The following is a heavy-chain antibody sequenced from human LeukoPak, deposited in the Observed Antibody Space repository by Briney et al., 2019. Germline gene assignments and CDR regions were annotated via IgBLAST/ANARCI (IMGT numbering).Heavy chain of an antibody. Sequence: GASVKVSCKASGYTFTGYYMHWVRQAPGQGLGWMGWINPNSGGTNYAQKFQGRVTMTRDTSISTAYMELSRLRSDDPAVYYCARNYYYDSSGTEGNYFDYWGQGTLVTVSS. J-gene: IGHJ4*02. CDR1: GYTFTGYY. CDR2: INPNSGGT. D-gene: IGHD3-22*01. CDR3: ARNYYYDSSGTEGNYFDY. V-gene: IGHV1-2*02.